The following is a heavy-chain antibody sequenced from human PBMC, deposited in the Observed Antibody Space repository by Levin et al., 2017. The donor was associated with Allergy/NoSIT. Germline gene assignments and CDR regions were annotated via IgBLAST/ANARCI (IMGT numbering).Heavy chain of an antibody. D-gene: IGHD3-10*01. CDR3: AVPSPYYYGSDYYYYYGMDV. J-gene: IGHJ6*02. V-gene: IGHV1-58*01. Sequence: SVKVSCKASGFTFTSSAVQWVRQARGQRLEWIGWIVVGSGNTNYAQKFQERVTITRDMSTSTAYMELSSLRSEDTAVYYCAVPSPYYYGSDYYYYYGMDVWGQGTTVTVSS. CDR1: GFTFTSSA. CDR2: IVVGSGNT.